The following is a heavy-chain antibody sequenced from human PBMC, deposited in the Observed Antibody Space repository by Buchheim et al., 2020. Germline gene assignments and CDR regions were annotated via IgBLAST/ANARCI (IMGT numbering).Heavy chain of an antibody. CDR2: ISYDGSNK. V-gene: IGHV3-30*18. CDR3: AKGPNVKYCSSIVD. J-gene: IGHJ6*03. CDR1: GFTFSSYD. D-gene: IGHD2-2*01. Sequence: QVQLVESGGGVVQPGRSLRLSCAASGFTFSSYDMHWVRQAPGKGLEWVAVISYDGSNKYYADSVTGRFTISRDNSKNTLYLQMNSLRAEDTAVYYCAKGPNVKYCSSIVDWGKGT.